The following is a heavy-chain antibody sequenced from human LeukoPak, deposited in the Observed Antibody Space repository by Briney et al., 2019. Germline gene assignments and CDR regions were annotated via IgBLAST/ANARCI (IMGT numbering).Heavy chain of an antibody. D-gene: IGHD2-8*01. V-gene: IGHV3-33*01. CDR3: ARDPGGVVYFDY. CDR1: GFTFSSYG. CDR2: IWYDGTNK. Sequence: AGSLRLSCAASGFTFSSYGMHWVRQAPGKGLEWVAVIWYDGTNKYYADSVKSRFPIFRDNSKNTLYLQMNTLRAEDTAVYYCARDPGGVVYFDYWGRGTLVSVSS. J-gene: IGHJ4*02.